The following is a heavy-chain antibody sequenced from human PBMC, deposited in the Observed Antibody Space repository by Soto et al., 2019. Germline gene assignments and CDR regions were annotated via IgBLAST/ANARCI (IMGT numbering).Heavy chain of an antibody. CDR2: IIPIFGTA. V-gene: IGHV1-69*13. CDR3: ARDIAVPAAIDWFDP. D-gene: IGHD2-2*01. J-gene: IGHJ5*02. CDR1: GGTLSSYA. Sequence: GASVKVSCKASGGTLSSYAISWVRQAPGQGLEWMGGIIPIFGTANYAQKFQGRVTITADESTSTAYMELSSLRSEDTAVYYCARDIAVPAAIDWFDPWGQGTLVTVSS.